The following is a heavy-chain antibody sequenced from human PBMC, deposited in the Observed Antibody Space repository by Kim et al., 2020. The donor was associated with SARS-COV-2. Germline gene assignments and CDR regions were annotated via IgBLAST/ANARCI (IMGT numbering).Heavy chain of an antibody. J-gene: IGHJ4*02. CDR2: ISGDGGGT. Sequence: GGSLRLSCAASGFTFSRYGMSWVRQAPGKGLEWVSAISGDGGGTYYADSVKGRFTISRDNSKNTLFLQMNSLRAEDTAIYYCATGGRSSTAYSFDYWGQG. D-gene: IGHD2-2*01. CDR1: GFTFSRYG. V-gene: IGHV3-23*01. CDR3: ATGGRSSTAYSFDY.